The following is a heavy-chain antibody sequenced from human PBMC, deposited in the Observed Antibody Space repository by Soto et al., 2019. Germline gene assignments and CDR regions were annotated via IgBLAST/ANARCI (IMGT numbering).Heavy chain of an antibody. V-gene: IGHV3-74*01. Sequence: GGSLRLSCAASGFTFSSYWMHWVRQAPGKGLVWVAHIDTDGSSTSYVDSVKGRFTISRDNAKNTLYLQMNSVRAEDMAVYYCAKDHRHWGQGTLVTVSS. CDR3: AKDHRH. J-gene: IGHJ4*02. CDR2: IDTDGSST. CDR1: GFTFSSYW.